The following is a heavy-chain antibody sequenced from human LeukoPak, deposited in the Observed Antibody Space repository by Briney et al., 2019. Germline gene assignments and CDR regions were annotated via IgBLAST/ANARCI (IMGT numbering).Heavy chain of an antibody. Sequence: ASVKDSCKASGYTFTSYGISWVRQAPGQGLEWMGWISAYNGNTNYAQKLQGRVTMTTDTSTSTAYMELRSLRSDDTAVYYCARGRRYSYGPTDDWFDPWGQGTLVTVSS. CDR2: ISAYNGNT. V-gene: IGHV1-18*01. J-gene: IGHJ5*02. CDR3: ARGRRYSYGPTDDWFDP. CDR1: GYTFTSYG. D-gene: IGHD5-18*01.